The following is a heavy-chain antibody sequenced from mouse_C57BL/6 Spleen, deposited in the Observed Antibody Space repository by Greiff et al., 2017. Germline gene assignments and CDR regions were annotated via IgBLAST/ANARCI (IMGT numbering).Heavy chain of an antibody. Sequence: QVQLQQSGPELVMPGASVKLSCKASGYAFSSSWMHWVKQRPGQGLEWIGRIYPGDGDTNYNGKFKGKATLTVDNSSSTAYMQLSSLTSEDSAVYFCARGVITTVGATSWYFGVWGTGTTVTVAS. CDR2: IYPGDGDT. D-gene: IGHD1-1*01. CDR1: GYAFSSSW. J-gene: IGHJ1*03. V-gene: IGHV1-82*01. CDR3: ARGVITTVGATSWYFGV.